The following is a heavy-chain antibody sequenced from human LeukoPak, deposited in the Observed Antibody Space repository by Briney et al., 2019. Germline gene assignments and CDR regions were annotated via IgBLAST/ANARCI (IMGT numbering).Heavy chain of an antibody. CDR2: ISSSSSYT. Sequence: PGGSLRLSCVVAGIPFSDFYMNWIRPAPGKGLEWISYISSSSSYTDYAESVKGRFTISRDNAKSALYLQMNDLRVEDTAVYYCAAGTAADYWGQGTLVIVSS. J-gene: IGHJ4*02. D-gene: IGHD6-25*01. CDR3: AAGTAADY. CDR1: GIPFSDFY. V-gene: IGHV3-11*03.